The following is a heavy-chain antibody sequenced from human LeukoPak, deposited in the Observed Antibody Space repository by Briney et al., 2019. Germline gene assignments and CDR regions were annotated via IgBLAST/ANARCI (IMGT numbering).Heavy chain of an antibody. Sequence: PSETLSLTCAVYDGSFSGYYWSWIRQPPGKGLEWIGEINHSGSTNYNPSLKSRVTISVDTSKNQFSLKLSSVTAADTAVCYCARADTSKTGYSSGWYRRAGAFDIWGQGTMVTVSS. D-gene: IGHD6-19*01. J-gene: IGHJ3*02. CDR3: ARADTSKTGYSSGWYRRAGAFDI. V-gene: IGHV4-34*01. CDR2: INHSGST. CDR1: DGSFSGYY.